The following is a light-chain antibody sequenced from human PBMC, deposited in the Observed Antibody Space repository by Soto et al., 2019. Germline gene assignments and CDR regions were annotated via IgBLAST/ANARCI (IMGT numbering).Light chain of an antibody. Sequence: DIQLTQSPSFLSASVGDRVTITCRASQGINNYLGWYQQKPGQAPKLLIYAASTLQSGVPARFSGSGSGTEFTLTISSLQPEDFATYYFQQLTSYPITFVPGTKVDI. V-gene: IGKV1-9*01. CDR3: QQLTSYPIT. J-gene: IGKJ3*01. CDR2: AAS. CDR1: QGINNY.